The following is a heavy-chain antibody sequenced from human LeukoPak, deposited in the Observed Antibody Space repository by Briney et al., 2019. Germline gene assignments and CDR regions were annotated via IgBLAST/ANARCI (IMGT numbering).Heavy chain of an antibody. CDR2: ISAYNGNT. CDR3: ARGRPYYYDSSGYPDY. V-gene: IGHV1-18*01. Sequence: GASVKVSCKASGYTFTSYGISGVRQTPGQGLEWMGWISAYNGNTNYAQKLQGRVTMTTDTSTSTAYMELRSLRSDDTAVYYCARGRPYYYDSSGYPDYWGQGTLVTVCS. D-gene: IGHD3-22*01. CDR1: GYTFTSYG. J-gene: IGHJ4*02.